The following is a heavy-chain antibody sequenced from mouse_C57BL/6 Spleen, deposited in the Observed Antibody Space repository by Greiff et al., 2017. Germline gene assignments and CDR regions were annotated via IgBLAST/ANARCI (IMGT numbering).Heavy chain of an antibody. CDR3: ARGYYGNYVYFDY. CDR1: GYTFTNYW. CDR2: IYPGGGYT. V-gene: IGHV1-63*01. D-gene: IGHD2-1*01. Sequence: VQRVESGAELVRPGTSVKMSCKASGYTFTNYWIGWAKQRPGHGLEWIGAIYPGGGYTNYNEKFKGKATLTADKSSSTAYMQFSSLTSEDSAIYYCARGYYGNYVYFDYWGQGTTLTVSS. J-gene: IGHJ2*01.